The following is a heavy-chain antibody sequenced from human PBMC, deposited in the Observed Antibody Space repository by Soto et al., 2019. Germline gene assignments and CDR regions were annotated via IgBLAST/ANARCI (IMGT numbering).Heavy chain of an antibody. CDR1: GFTFSSYW. V-gene: IGHV3-74*01. Sequence: HPGGSLRLSCAASGFTFSSYWMHWVRQAPGKGLVWVSRINSDGSSTSYADYVKGRFTISRDNAKNKLYLQMNNMRAEDTAVYYCARDSRLRYDFWSGYLITGYYYGMDVWGQGTTVTVSS. CDR2: INSDGSST. CDR3: ARDSRLRYDFWSGYLITGYYYGMDV. J-gene: IGHJ6*02. D-gene: IGHD3-3*01.